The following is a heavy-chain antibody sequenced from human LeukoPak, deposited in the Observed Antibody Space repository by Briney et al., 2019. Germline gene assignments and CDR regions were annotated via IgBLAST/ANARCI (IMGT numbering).Heavy chain of an antibody. CDR3: ASRTRYGSGAFDY. CDR2: IYYSGST. Sequence: SETLSLTCTVSGGSISSSSYYWGWNRQPPGKGLEWIGSIYYSGSTYYNPSLKSRVTISVDTSKNQFSLKLSSVTAADTAVYYCASRTRYGSGAFDYWGLGTLVTVSS. V-gene: IGHV4-39*01. CDR1: GGSISSSSYY. D-gene: IGHD3-10*01. J-gene: IGHJ4*02.